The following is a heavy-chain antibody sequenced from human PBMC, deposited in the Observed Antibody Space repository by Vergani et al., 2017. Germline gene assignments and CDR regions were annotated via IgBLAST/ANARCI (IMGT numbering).Heavy chain of an antibody. V-gene: IGHV1-46*02. D-gene: IGHD2-15*01. J-gene: IGHJ4*02. CDR1: GYIFKNYY. Sequence: QVQLVQSGAAVKKPGASAKVSCTASGYIFKNYYMHWLRLAPGQGFQWMGVVNFVTGAATSPQKFEGRITVTRDTSTATFYMDLSSLKYEDTAIYYCARSIGYCTSGRCRPYFLDLWGQGTLVTVSS. CDR2: VNFVTGAA. CDR3: ARSIGYCTSGRCRPYFLDL.